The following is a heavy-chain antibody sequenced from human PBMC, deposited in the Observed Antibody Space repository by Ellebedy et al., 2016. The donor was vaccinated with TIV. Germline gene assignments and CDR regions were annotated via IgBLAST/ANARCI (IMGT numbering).Heavy chain of an antibody. CDR2: INPDGSAE. CDR1: GFTFRSYD. Sequence: GESLKISCAASGFTFRSYDMHWVRLAPGKGLEWVAHINPDGSAEYYVDSVKGRFTISRDNAKRSLFLQMNSLRVDDTAVYYCVTWGQSYGRWGQGSLVTISS. D-gene: IGHD3-16*01. V-gene: IGHV3-7*03. CDR3: VTWGQSYGR. J-gene: IGHJ4*02.